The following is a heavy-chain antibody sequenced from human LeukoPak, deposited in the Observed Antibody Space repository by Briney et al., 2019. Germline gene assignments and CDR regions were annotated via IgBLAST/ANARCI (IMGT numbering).Heavy chain of an antibody. CDR3: VRDLT. V-gene: IGHV3-64D*06. CDR1: GFSFSTSA. CDR2: ITTNGRST. J-gene: IGHJ4*02. D-gene: IGHD4/OR15-4a*01. Sequence: GGSLRLSCSASGFSFSTSAMHWVRQAPEKGPQFVSAITTNGRSTYYADSVKGRFTISRDNSKSTLDLQMSSLRAEDTAVYYCVRDLTWGQGTLVTVSS.